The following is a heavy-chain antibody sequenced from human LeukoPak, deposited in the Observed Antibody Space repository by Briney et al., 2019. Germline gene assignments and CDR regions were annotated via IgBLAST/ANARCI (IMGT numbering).Heavy chain of an antibody. V-gene: IGHV4-39*07. Sequence: PSETLSLTCTVSGGSISSSSYYSAWLRQPPGKGLEWIGRIYYSGSSYYNPSLKSRVTISVDTSKNQFSLKLSSVTAADTAVYYCARDSAGSSGWYRGFDYWGQGTLVTVSS. J-gene: IGHJ4*02. CDR1: GGSISSSSYY. D-gene: IGHD6-19*01. CDR2: IYYSGSS. CDR3: ARDSAGSSGWYRGFDY.